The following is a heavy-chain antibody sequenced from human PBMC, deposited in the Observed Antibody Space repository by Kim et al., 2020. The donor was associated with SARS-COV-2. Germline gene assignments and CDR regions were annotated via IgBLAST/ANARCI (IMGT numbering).Heavy chain of an antibody. V-gene: IGHV3-23*01. CDR2: ISGSGGST. CDR3: AKAAMVRGVVNNQVYYFDY. Sequence: GGSLRLSCAASGFTFSSYAMSWVRQAPGKGLEWVSAISGSGGSTYYADSVKGRFTISRDNSKNTLYLQMNSLRAEDTAVYYCAKAAMVRGVVNNQVYYFDYWGQGTLVTVSS. D-gene: IGHD3-10*01. J-gene: IGHJ4*02. CDR1: GFTFSSYA.